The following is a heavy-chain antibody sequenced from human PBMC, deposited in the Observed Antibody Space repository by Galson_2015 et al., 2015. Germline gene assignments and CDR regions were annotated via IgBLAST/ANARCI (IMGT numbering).Heavy chain of an antibody. Sequence: SVKVSCRAPGNTFTSYYMHWVRQAPGQGLEWMGTINPTGGGTSYAQKFQGRVTMTRDTSTSTVYMELSSLRSEDTAVYYCARVRDYYYYYMDVWGKGTTVTVSS. CDR3: ARVRDYYYYYMDV. J-gene: IGHJ6*03. CDR1: GNTFTSYY. V-gene: IGHV1-46*01. CDR2: INPTGGGT.